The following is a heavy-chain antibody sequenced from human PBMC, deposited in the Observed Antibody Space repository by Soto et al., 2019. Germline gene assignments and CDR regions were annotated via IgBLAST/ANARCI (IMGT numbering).Heavy chain of an antibody. J-gene: IGHJ4*02. Sequence: QVQLVESGGGVVQPGRSLRLSCAASGFTFSSYAMHWVRQAPGKGLEWVAVISYDGSNKYYADSVKGRFTTSRDNSKNTLYLQMNSLRAEDTAVYYCARSSVFDYWGQGTLVTVSS. CDR1: GFTFSSYA. CDR3: ARSSVFDY. V-gene: IGHV3-30-3*01. D-gene: IGHD6-19*01. CDR2: ISYDGSNK.